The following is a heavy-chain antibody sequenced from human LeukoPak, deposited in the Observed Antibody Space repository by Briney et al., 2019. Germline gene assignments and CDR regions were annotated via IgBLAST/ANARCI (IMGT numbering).Heavy chain of an antibody. J-gene: IGHJ6*02. Sequence: GGSLRLSCAASGFTFSSYWMHWVRQAPGKGLVWVSRINPDGSSTSYADSVKGRFTISRDNAKNTLYLQMNSLRAEDTALYHCARVAGATDYYYYYGMDVWGQGTTVTVSS. CDR1: GFTFSSYW. V-gene: IGHV3-74*01. CDR3: ARVAGATDYYYYYGMDV. D-gene: IGHD1-26*01. CDR2: INPDGSST.